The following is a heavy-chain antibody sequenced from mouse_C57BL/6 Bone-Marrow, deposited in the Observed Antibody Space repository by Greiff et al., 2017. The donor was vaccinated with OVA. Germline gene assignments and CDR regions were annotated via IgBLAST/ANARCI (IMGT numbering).Heavy chain of an antibody. D-gene: IGHD2-4*01. V-gene: IGHV5-4*01. CDR1: GFTFSSYA. CDR2: ISDGGSYT. J-gene: IGHJ4*01. Sequence: EVQGVESGGGLVKPGGSLKLSCAASGFTFSSYAMSWVRQTPEKRLEWVATISDGGSYTYYPDNVKGRFTISRDNAKNNLYLQMSHLKSEDTAMYYCARDPYFQYDSAMDYWGQGTSVTVSS. CDR3: ARDPYFQYDSAMDY.